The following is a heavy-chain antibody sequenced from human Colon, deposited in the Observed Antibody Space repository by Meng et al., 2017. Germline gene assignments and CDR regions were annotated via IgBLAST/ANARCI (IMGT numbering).Heavy chain of an antibody. J-gene: IGHJ5*02. V-gene: IGHV4-4*02. Sequence: QVKLQESGPGLVKPSGLLSLTCAVSGASISGDNWWSWVRQTPGKGLEWLGEIFHSGTSNYNPSLKSRVTISVDKSKNQFSLRLSSVTAADTAVYYCARRNSNNWFDPWGQGILVTVSS. CDR3: ARRNSNNWFDP. CDR2: IFHSGTS. D-gene: IGHD2/OR15-2a*01. CDR1: GASISGDNW.